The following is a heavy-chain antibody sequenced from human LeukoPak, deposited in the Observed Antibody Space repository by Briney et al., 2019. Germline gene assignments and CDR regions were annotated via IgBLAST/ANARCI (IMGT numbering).Heavy chain of an antibody. CDR3: ARDAPIAATHYYMDV. CDR1: GGSISSYY. V-gene: IGHV4-59*01. CDR2: IYYSGST. J-gene: IGHJ6*03. D-gene: IGHD6-13*01. Sequence: PSETLSLTCTVSGGSISSYYWSWLRQPPGKGLEWIGYIYYSGSTNYNPSLKSRVTISVDTSKNQFSLKLSSVTAADTAVYYCARDAPIAATHYYMDVWGKGTTVTVSS.